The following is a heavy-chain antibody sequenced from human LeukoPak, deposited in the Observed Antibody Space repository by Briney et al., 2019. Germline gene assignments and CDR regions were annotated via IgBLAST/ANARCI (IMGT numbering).Heavy chain of an antibody. CDR3: ARESSRSGSYYEN. D-gene: IGHD3-10*01. CDR2: IYSGGST. CDR1: GFTVSSNY. V-gene: IGHV3-66*01. J-gene: IGHJ4*02. Sequence: GGSLRLSCAASGFTVSSNYMSWVRQAPGKGLEWVSGIYSGGSTYYADSVKGRFTISRDNSKNTLYLQMNSLRAEDTAVYYCARESSRSGSYYENWGQGTLVTVSS.